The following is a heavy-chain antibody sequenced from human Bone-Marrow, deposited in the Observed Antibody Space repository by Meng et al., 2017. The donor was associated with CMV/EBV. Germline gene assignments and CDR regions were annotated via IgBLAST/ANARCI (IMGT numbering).Heavy chain of an antibody. CDR3: ARDYCSSTSCYTFGMDV. CDR1: GYTFTSYD. V-gene: IGHV1-8*03. D-gene: IGHD2-2*02. CDR2: MNPNSGNT. Sequence: ASVKVSCKASGYTFTSYDINWVRQATGQGLEWMGWMNPNSGNTGYAQKFQGRVTITRNTSISTAYMELSSLRSEDTAVYYCARDYCSSTSCYTFGMDVWGQGTTVTVSS. J-gene: IGHJ6*02.